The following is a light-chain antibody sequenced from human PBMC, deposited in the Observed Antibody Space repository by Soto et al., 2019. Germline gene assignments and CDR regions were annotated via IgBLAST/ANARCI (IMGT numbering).Light chain of an antibody. CDR2: ENN. CDR3: GTWGSSLSAVM. V-gene: IGLV1-51*02. J-gene: IGLJ3*02. Sequence: QAVLTQPPSVSAAPGQKVTISCSGSSSNIGSNSVSWYQQFPGTAPKLLIYENNKRPSGIPDRFSGSKSGTSATLGITGLQTGDEADYYCGTWGSSLSAVMFGGGTKLTVL. CDR1: SSNIGSNS.